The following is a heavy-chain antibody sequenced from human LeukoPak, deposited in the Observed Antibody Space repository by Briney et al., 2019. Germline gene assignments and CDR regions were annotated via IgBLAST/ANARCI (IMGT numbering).Heavy chain of an antibody. CDR1: GGSISSGSYY. CDR3: ARGSPSYYDFWGAASEDY. Sequence: PSETLSLTYTVSGGSISSGSYYWSWIRQPAGKGLEWIGRIYTSGSTNYNPSLKSRVTISVDTSKNQFSLKLSSVTAAGTAVYYCARGSPSYYDFWGAASEDYWGQGTLVTVFS. J-gene: IGHJ4*02. CDR2: IYTSGST. D-gene: IGHD3-3*01. V-gene: IGHV4-61*02.